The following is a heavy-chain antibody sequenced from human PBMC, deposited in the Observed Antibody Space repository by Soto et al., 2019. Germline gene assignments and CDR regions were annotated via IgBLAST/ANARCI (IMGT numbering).Heavy chain of an antibody. Sequence: PGGSLRLSCAASGFTFSSYWMYWVRQPPGKGLVWVSHISSSDSTITYADSVKGRFTISRDNAKNSLYLQMNSLRDEDTAVYYCARPEYSSSSYGMDVWGQGTTVTVSS. CDR3: ARPEYSSSSYGMDV. V-gene: IGHV3-48*02. CDR2: ISSSDSTI. CDR1: GFTFSSYW. D-gene: IGHD6-6*01. J-gene: IGHJ6*02.